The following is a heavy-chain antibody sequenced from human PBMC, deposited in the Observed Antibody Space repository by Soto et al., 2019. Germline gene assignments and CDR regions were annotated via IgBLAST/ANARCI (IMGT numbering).Heavy chain of an antibody. V-gene: IGHV1-69*13. J-gene: IGHJ4*02. Sequence: SVKVSCKASGGTFNTYAFTWVRQAPGQGLEWMGGIIPIFGTANYAQKFQGRVTITADESTSTAYMELSSLRSEDTAVYYCARRSGYAAFDYWGQGTLVTVSS. CDR1: GGTFNTYA. CDR2: IIPIFGTA. CDR3: ARRSGYAAFDY. D-gene: IGHD5-12*01.